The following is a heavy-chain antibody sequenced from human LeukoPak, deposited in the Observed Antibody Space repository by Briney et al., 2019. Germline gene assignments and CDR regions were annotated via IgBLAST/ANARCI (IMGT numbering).Heavy chain of an antibody. CDR1: GFTFSSYA. D-gene: IGHD2-2*01. CDR3: AKAVRVRCSSTSCYYFDY. J-gene: IGHJ4*02. V-gene: IGHV3-23*01. CDR2: ISGSGGST. Sequence: GGSLRLSCAASGFTFSSYAMSWVRQAPGKGLEWVSAISGSGGSTYYADSVKGRFTISRDNSKNTLYLQMNSLRAEDTAVYYCAKAVRVRCSSTSCYYFDYWGQGTLVTVSS.